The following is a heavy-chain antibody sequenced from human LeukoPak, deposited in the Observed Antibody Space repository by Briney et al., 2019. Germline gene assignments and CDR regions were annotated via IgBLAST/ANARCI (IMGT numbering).Heavy chain of an antibody. D-gene: IGHD6-6*01. CDR2: IYSSGST. CDR1: GGSISTDY. V-gene: IGHV4-4*09. Sequence: PSETLSLTCTVSGGSISTDYWSWIRQPPGKGLEWIGYIYSSGSTNYNPSLKSRVTISLDTSNNQFPLKLNSVTAADTAVYYCARLAGSSSSDYWGQGTLVTVSS. CDR3: ARLAGSSSSDY. J-gene: IGHJ4*02.